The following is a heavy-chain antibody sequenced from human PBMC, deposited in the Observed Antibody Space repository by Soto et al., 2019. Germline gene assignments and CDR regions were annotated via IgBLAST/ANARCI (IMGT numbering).Heavy chain of an antibody. CDR3: SRFWEHSSPH. V-gene: IGHV4-39*01. J-gene: IGHJ4*02. CDR2: IYYSGST. Sequence: PSETLSLTCTVSGGSISSSSYYWGWIRQPPWKGLEWIGSIYYSGSTYYNPSLKSRVTISVDTSKNQFSLKLSSVTAADTAVYYCSRFWEHSSPHWGQGXLVPVYS. CDR1: GGSISSSSYY. D-gene: IGHD6-6*01.